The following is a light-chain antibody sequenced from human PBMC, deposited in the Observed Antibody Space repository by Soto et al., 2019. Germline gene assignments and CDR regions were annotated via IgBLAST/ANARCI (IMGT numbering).Light chain of an antibody. CDR1: QDISSW. Sequence: DVQMTQSPSSVSASVGDRVTITCRTSQDISSWLAWYQQKPGQAPKVLIYAASNLQRGVPSRFSGGGSGTDFTLNISNLQPEDFGTYYCQRADSLPITFGQGTRLEIK. J-gene: IGKJ5*01. V-gene: IGKV1-12*01. CDR2: AAS. CDR3: QRADSLPIT.